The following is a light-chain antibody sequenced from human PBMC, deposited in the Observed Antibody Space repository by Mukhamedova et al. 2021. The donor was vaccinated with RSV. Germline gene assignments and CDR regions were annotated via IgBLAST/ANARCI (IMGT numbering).Light chain of an antibody. V-gene: IGKV1-39*01. J-gene: IGKJ4*01. CDR2: TAS. CDR3: QQSYSTPLT. Sequence: WYQRRVHGGAPKLLIYTASTLQSGFPSRFSGSGSGTDFTLTIISLQAEDFATYYCQQSYSTPLTFGGGTKVDIK.